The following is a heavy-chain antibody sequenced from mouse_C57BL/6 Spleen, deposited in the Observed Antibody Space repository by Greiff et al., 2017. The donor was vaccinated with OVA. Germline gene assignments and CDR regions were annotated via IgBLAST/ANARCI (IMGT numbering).Heavy chain of an antibody. J-gene: IGHJ4*01. D-gene: IGHD3-2*02. CDR3: ARLAQATGAMDY. V-gene: IGHV1-69*01. CDR2: IDPSDSYT. CDR1: GYTFTSYW. Sequence: QVQLKESGAELVMPGASVKLSCKASGYTFTSYWMHWVKQRPGQGLEWIGEIDPSDSYTNYNQKFKGKATLTVDKSSSTAYMQLSSLTSEDSAVYYCARLAQATGAMDYWGQGTSVTVSS.